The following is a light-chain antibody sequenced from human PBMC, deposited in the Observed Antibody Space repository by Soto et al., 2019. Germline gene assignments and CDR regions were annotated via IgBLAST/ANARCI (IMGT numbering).Light chain of an antibody. V-gene: IGLV1-47*01. CDR3: ATWDDSLKAYF. CDR2: RTT. J-gene: IGLJ1*01. CDR1: RSKIGSTT. Sequence: QAVVTQPPSVSGTPGQRVTISCSGSRSKIGSTTVYWFQQLSVTSPKLLLYRTTQRPSGVPDRLSVSKSGTSASLAISGLRSEDESDYSCATWDDSLKAYFFGNGTTVTVL.